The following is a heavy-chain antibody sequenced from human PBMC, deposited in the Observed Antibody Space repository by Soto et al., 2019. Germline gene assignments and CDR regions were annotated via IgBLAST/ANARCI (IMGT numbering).Heavy chain of an antibody. CDR3: ARGRGSSGWYGS. V-gene: IGHV4-34*01. CDR2: INHSGST. Sequence: ETLSLTCSVYGGSFSVDYWSLMLQPPGKGLEWIGEINHSGSTNYNPSLKGRVTISVDTSKNQFSLKLSSVTAADTAVYYCARGRGSSGWYGSWGQGTLVTVSS. J-gene: IGHJ5*02. D-gene: IGHD6-19*01. CDR1: GGSFSVDY.